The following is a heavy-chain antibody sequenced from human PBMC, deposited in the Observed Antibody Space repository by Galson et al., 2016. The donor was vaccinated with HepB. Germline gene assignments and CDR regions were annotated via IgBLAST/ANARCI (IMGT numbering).Heavy chain of an antibody. CDR2: IDPSDSYT. J-gene: IGHJ6*03. CDR1: GYSFTNYW. D-gene: IGHD2-15*01. V-gene: IGHV5-10-1*01. Sequence: QSGAEVKKPGESLRISCKGSGYSFTNYWITWVRQMPGKGLEWMGTIDPSDSYTNYSPSFQGHVTISADKSISTAYLQWSSLKASDTAMYYCARRSGVAATDYCDYYMDVWGKGTTVTVPS. CDR3: ARRSGVAATDYCDYYMDV.